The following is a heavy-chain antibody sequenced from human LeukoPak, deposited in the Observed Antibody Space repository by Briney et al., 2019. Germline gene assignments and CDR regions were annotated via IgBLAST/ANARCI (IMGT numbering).Heavy chain of an antibody. Sequence: GGSLRLSCAASGFTFSSYSMNWVRQAPGKGLEWVSYVSSSSSYIYYADSVKGRFTISRDNAKNSLYLQMNSLRAEDTAVYYCARDRGEDSSSWYFDYWGQGTLVTVSS. CDR1: GFTFSSYS. V-gene: IGHV3-21*05. CDR3: ARDRGEDSSSWYFDY. D-gene: IGHD6-13*01. CDR2: VSSSSSYI. J-gene: IGHJ4*02.